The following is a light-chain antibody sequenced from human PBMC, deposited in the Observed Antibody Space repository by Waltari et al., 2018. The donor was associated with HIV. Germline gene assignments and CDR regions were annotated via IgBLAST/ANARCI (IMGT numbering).Light chain of an antibody. CDR3: SSYTSLTTLV. CDR1: SGYGPQHNI. V-gene: IGLV2-14*01. CDR2: EVT. Sequence: QSALTQPASLSGSPGQSITFSCPGSSGYGPQHNIVSWYQQHPGKAPKLIIYEVTTRPSGVSSRFSGSKSGNTASLTISGLQPDDEAHYYCSSYTSLTTLVFGGGTKVTVL. J-gene: IGLJ3*02.